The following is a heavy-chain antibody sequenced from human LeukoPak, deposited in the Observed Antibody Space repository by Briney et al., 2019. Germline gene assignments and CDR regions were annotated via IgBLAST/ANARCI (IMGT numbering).Heavy chain of an antibody. CDR1: GFTFSSYS. D-gene: IGHD6-6*01. Sequence: GGSLRLSCAASGFTFSSYSMNWVRQAPGKGLEWVSSISSSSSYIYYADSVKGRFTISRDNAKNSLYLQMNSLRAEDTAVYYCARGPARGYYFGYWGQGTLVTVSS. CDR2: ISSSSSYI. V-gene: IGHV3-21*01. CDR3: ARGPARGYYFGY. J-gene: IGHJ4*02.